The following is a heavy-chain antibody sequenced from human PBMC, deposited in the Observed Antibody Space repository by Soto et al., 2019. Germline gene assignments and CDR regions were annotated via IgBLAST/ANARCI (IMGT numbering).Heavy chain of an antibody. Sequence: AETRSLTGTVSGGSISSYYWSWIRQPPGKGLEWIGYIYYSGTTSYNPSLKSRVTISVDTSKSQFSLKLSSVTAADTALYYCAGGYGSGSYSASYVYWGQGTLVTVSS. CDR2: IYYSGTT. J-gene: IGHJ4*02. D-gene: IGHD3-10*01. CDR3: AGGYGSGSYSASYVY. V-gene: IGHV4-59*01. CDR1: GGSISSYY.